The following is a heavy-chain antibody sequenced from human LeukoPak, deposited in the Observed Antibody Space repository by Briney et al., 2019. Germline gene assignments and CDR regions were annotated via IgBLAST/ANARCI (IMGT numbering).Heavy chain of an antibody. CDR2: ISGSGGST. CDR3: AKDRGEYSSSWYGFVDWFDP. Sequence: GGSLRLSCAASGFTFSSYAMSWVRQAPGKGLEWVSAISGSGGSTYYADSVKGRFTISRDNSKNTLYLQMNSLRAEDTAVYYCAKDRGEYSSSWYGFVDWFDPWGQGTLVTVSS. V-gene: IGHV3-23*01. J-gene: IGHJ5*02. CDR1: GFTFSSYA. D-gene: IGHD6-13*01.